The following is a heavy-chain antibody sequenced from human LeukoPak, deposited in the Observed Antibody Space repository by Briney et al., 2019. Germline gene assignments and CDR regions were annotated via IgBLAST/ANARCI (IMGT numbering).Heavy chain of an antibody. V-gene: IGHV3-74*01. CDR1: GFIFSLYC. CDR3: VRDFRSADY. CDR2: ICPDGTGI. J-gene: IGHJ4*02. Sequence: GGSLRLSCAASGFIFSLYCMHWVRQAPGKGPMWVSRICPDGTGISYADSVKARFTTFRDNAKNTVYLQMNGLREEDTAVYYCVRDFRSADYWGQGTLVTVSS.